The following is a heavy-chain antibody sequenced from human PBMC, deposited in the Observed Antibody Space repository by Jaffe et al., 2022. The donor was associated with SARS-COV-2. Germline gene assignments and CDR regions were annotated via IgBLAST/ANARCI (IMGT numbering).Heavy chain of an antibody. CDR1: GFTFSSYS. CDR2: ISSSSSYI. Sequence: EVQLVESGGGLVKPGGSLRLSCAASGFTFSSYSMNWVRQAPGKGLEWVSSISSSSSYIYYADSVKGRFTISRDNAKNSLYLQMNSLRAEDTAVYYCAREEDIVVVPAARYGMDVWGQGTTVTVSS. V-gene: IGHV3-21*01. J-gene: IGHJ6*02. D-gene: IGHD2-2*01. CDR3: AREEDIVVVPAARYGMDV.